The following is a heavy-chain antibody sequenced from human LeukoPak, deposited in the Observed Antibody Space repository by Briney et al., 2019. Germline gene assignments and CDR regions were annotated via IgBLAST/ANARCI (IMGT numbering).Heavy chain of an antibody. CDR3: ARDGPIIAAASSGYFDY. D-gene: IGHD6-13*01. V-gene: IGHV3-15*01. CDR1: GFTFSHAW. CDR2: IKSKTDGGTT. Sequence: GGSLRLSCAASGFTFSHAWMSWVRQAPGKGLEWVGRIKSKTDGGTTDYAAPVKGRFTISRGDSKNTLYLQMNSLRAEDTAVYYCARDGPIIAAASSGYFDYWGQGSLVTVSS. J-gene: IGHJ4*02.